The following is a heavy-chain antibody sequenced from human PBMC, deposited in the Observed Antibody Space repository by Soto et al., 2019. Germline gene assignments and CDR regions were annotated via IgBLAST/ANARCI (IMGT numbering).Heavy chain of an antibody. CDR1: GFTFNTYD. J-gene: IGHJ5*02. D-gene: IGHD2-21*01. V-gene: IGHV3-21*01. CDR2: ITTSSAYI. CDR3: VRSGTARLLRHSWFET. Sequence: EVQLVESGGGLVKPGGSLRLSCAASGFTFNTYDMNWVRQAPGKGLEWVSSITTSSAYIYYADSLKGRITISRDNAKNSLCLQMNSLRAEDTAVYYCVRSGTARLLRHSWFETWGQGTLVTVSS.